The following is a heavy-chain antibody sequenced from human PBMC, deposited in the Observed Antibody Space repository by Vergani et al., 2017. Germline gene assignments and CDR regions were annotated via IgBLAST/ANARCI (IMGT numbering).Heavy chain of an antibody. D-gene: IGHD2-15*01. V-gene: IGHV3-23*01. J-gene: IGHJ6*03. CDR2: ISGSGGST. CDR1: GFTFSSYA. Sequence: EVQLLESGGGLVQPGGSLRLSCAASGFTFSSYAMSWVRQAPGKGLEWVSAISGSGGSTYYADSVKGRFTISRDNSKNTLSLQMNSLRAEDTAVYYCAKTSRIGYYMDVWGKGTTVTVSS. CDR3: AKTSRIGYYMDV.